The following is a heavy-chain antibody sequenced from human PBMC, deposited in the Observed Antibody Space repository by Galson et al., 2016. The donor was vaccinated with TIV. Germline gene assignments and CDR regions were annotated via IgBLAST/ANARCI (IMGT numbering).Heavy chain of an antibody. V-gene: IGHV1-69*13. CDR2: IIAIFGTT. Sequence: SVKVSCKASGGTFSNYAVSWVRQAPGQGLEWMGRIIAIFGTTNYAQKFQGRVTITADESTSTVYMELRSLISEDTAVYYCARGSDYYDGSGYQNWGQGTLVTVSS. CDR3: ARGSDYYDGSGYQN. J-gene: IGHJ4*02. D-gene: IGHD3-22*01. CDR1: GGTFSNYA.